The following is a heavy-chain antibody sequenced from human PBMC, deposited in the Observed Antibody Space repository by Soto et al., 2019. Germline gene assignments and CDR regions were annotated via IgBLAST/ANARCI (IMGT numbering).Heavy chain of an antibody. CDR2: ISGSGART. J-gene: IGHJ4*01. V-gene: IGHV3-23*01. D-gene: IGHD1-26*01. CDR3: ATDQGWELPAEDY. CDR1: RFTFSNYA. Sequence: EVQRLESGGGLVQPGGSLRLSCADSRFTFSNYARSWVRQAPGKGLEWVSGISGSGARTFYADSVKGRFTISRDNSKNTLYLQKDSLRAEDTAVYYCATDQGWELPAEDYWGQGTLVTVSS.